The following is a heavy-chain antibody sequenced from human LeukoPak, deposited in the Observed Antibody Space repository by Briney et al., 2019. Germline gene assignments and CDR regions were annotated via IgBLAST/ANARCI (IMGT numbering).Heavy chain of an antibody. CDR1: GFTFSNAW. Sequence: GGSLRLSCEASGFTFSNAWMSWVRQAPGKGLEWVARINRKADGGTTDYAAPVKGRFTISRDDSKNTLYLQMNSLKTEDTAVYYCSTSTDSRYSGSYSGSWGQGTLVTVSS. V-gene: IGHV3-15*05. CDR3: STSTDSRYSGSYSGS. J-gene: IGHJ5*02. D-gene: IGHD1-26*01. CDR2: INRKADGGTT.